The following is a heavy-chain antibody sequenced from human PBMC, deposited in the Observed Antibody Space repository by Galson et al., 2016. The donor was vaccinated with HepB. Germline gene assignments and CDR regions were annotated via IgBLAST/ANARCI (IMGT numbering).Heavy chain of an antibody. Sequence: SVKVSCKAPGYTFTNDYMHWVRQAPGQGLEWMGRIILSDGTTIHAQKFQGRVTMTRDMSTSAVFLELSSLGSDDTALYYCARDNGHHSFDYWGQGTLVTVHS. V-gene: IGHV1-46*01. CDR2: IILSDGTT. CDR1: GYTFTNDY. CDR3: ARDNGHHSFDY. D-gene: IGHD2-8*01. J-gene: IGHJ4*02.